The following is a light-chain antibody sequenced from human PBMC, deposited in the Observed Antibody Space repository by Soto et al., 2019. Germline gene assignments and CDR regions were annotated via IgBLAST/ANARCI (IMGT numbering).Light chain of an antibody. CDR2: DVN. CDR3: NSYAGGLVL. J-gene: IGLJ2*01. V-gene: IGLV2-11*01. Sequence: QSALTQPRSVSGSPGQSVTISCTGTNNDVGFYNYVSWYQQQLGKAPKLLIYDVNKRPSGVPPRFSGSKSANPASLTISGLQAADEADYYCNSYAGGLVLFGGGTKVTVL. CDR1: NNDVGFYNY.